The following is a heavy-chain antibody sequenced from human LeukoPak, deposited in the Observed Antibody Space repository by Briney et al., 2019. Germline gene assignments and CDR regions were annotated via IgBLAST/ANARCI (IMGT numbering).Heavy chain of an antibody. CDR3: GRKGVGEPFDY. V-gene: IGHV3-7*01. CDR2: IKQDGSEK. CDR1: GFTFSSYW. D-gene: IGHD3-16*01. Sequence: GGSLRLSCAASGFTFSSYWLSWVRQAPGKGLEWVANIKQDGSEKYYVDSVKGRFTISRDNAKNSLYLQMNSLRAEDTAVYYCGRKGVGEPFDYWGQGTLVTVSS. J-gene: IGHJ4*02.